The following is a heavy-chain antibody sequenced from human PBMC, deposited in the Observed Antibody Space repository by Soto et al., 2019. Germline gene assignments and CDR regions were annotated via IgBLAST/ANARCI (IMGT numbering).Heavy chain of an antibody. V-gene: IGHV3-23*01. D-gene: IGHD2-2*01. J-gene: IGHJ4*02. CDR2: ISPGGDRT. CDR1: GFTLSSYS. Sequence: EVQLLESGGGLVQPGGSLRLSCVDSGFTLSSYSMSWVRQAPGKGLEWVSSISPGGDRTYYADSVKGRFSISRDNSKNTLYLQMNSLRAEDTAVYYCARMDPGYCSSSSCRDFDYWGQGTLVTVSS. CDR3: ARMDPGYCSSSSCRDFDY.